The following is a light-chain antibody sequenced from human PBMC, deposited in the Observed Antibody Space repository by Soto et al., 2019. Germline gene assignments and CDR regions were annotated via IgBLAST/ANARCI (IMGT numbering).Light chain of an antibody. Sequence: EIVLTQSPATLSLSPGERATLSCRASQSVSSYLALYQQKPGQAPRLLIYDASNRATGIPARFSGSGSGTDITLTISSLEPEDFAVYYCQQRSNWPPYTFGQGTKLEIK. CDR1: QSVSSY. CDR3: QQRSNWPPYT. V-gene: IGKV3-11*01. J-gene: IGKJ2*01. CDR2: DAS.